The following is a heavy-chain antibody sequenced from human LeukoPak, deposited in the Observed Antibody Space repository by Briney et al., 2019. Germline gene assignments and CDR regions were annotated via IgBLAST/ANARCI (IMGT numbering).Heavy chain of an antibody. Sequence: GGSLRLSCAASGFTFDDYAMHWVRQAPGKGLEWVSGISWNSGSIGYADSVKGRFTISRDNAKNSLYLQMNSLRAEDMALYYCAKGVGYSYGYLDYWGQGTLVTVSS. CDR1: GFTFDDYA. D-gene: IGHD5-18*01. CDR3: AKGVGYSYGYLDY. J-gene: IGHJ4*02. V-gene: IGHV3-9*03. CDR2: ISWNSGSI.